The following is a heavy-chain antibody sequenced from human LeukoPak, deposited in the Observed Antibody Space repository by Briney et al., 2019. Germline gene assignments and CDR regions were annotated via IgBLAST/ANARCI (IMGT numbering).Heavy chain of an antibody. CDR3: ARGRITMVRGVITPYYYYGMDV. Sequence: ASVKVSCKASGYTFTSYDINWVRQATGQGLEWMGWMNPNSGNTGYAQKFQGRVTMTRNTSISTAYMELSSLRPEDTAVYYCARGRITMVRGVITPYYYYGMDVWGKGTTVTVSS. CDR1: GYTFTSYD. D-gene: IGHD3-10*01. J-gene: IGHJ6*04. V-gene: IGHV1-8*01. CDR2: MNPNSGNT.